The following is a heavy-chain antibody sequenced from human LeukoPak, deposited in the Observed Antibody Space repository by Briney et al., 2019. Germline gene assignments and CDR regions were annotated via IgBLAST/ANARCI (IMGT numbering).Heavy chain of an antibody. Sequence: ASVKVSCKASGYSFTSYAMNWVRQAPGQGLEWMGWINTNTGNPTYAQGFTGRFVFSLDTSVNTAYLQISSLKAEDTAVYYCVRSYSGSYNAFDIWGQGTMVTVSS. CDR3: VRSYSGSYNAFDI. CDR1: GYSFTSYA. CDR2: INTNTGNP. D-gene: IGHD1-26*01. V-gene: IGHV7-4-1*02. J-gene: IGHJ3*02.